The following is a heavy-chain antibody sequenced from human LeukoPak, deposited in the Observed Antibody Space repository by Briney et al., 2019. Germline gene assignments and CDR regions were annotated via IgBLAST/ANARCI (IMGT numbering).Heavy chain of an antibody. CDR2: ISWNSGSI. D-gene: IGHD6-19*01. J-gene: IGHJ4*02. Sequence: GRSLRLPCAASGFTFDDYAMHWVRQAPGKGLEWVSGISWNSGSIGYADSVKGRFTISRDNAKNSLYLQMNSLRAEDTALYYCAKVLSSGWYYFDYWGQGTLVTASS. CDR3: AKVLSSGWYYFDY. V-gene: IGHV3-9*01. CDR1: GFTFDDYA.